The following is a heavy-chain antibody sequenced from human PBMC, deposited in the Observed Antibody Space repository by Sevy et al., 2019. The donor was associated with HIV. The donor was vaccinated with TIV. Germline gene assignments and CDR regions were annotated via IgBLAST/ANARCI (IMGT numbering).Heavy chain of an antibody. CDR3: ARVKGYCSSTSCLGFDY. V-gene: IGHV4-59*01. D-gene: IGHD2-2*01. J-gene: IGHJ4*02. CDR1: GGSISSYY. Sequence: SETLSLTCTVSGGSISSYYWSWIRQPPGKGLEWIGYIYYSGSTNYNPSLNSRVTIPIDTSKNQFSLKLSSVTAADTAVDYWARVKGYCSSTSCLGFDYWGQGTLVTVS. CDR2: IYYSGST.